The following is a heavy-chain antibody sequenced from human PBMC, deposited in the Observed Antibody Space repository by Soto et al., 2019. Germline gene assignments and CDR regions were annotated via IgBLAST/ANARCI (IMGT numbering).Heavy chain of an antibody. V-gene: IGHV3-7*01. D-gene: IGHD3-16*01. CDR2: IKEDGSET. CDR1: GFTFSSYW. CDR3: AREGSSIWGRWRKDY. Sequence: EVQLVESGGGLVQPGGSLRLSCAASGFTFSSYWMSWVRQAPGKGLEWVASIKEDGSETYNVDSVKGRFTIARDNAKTSLYLQMNSLRADDTAVYYCAREGSSIWGRWRKDYWGQGTLVTVSS. J-gene: IGHJ4*02.